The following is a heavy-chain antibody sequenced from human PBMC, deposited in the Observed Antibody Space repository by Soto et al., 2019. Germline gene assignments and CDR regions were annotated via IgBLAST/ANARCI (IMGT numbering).Heavy chain of an antibody. CDR3: ARDVGTYYDYFWGIYRPQYYFDY. CDR1: GFTFSDYY. CDR2: ISSSGSTI. V-gene: IGHV3-11*01. D-gene: IGHD3-16*02. J-gene: IGHJ4*02. Sequence: PGGSLRLSCAASGFTFSDYYMSWIRQAPGKGLEWVSYISSSGSTIYYADSVKGRFTISRDNAKNSLYLQMNSLRAEDTAVYYCARDVGTYYDYFWGIYRPQYYFDYWCQGTLVTVSS.